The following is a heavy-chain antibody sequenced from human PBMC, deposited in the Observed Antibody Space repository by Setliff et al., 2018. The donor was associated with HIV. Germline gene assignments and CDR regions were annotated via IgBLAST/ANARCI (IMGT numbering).Heavy chain of an antibody. CDR2: ISSRSSII. Sequence: GGSLRLSCAASGFTFSSYSMNWVRQAPGKGLEWVSYISSRSSIIYYADSVKGRFTISRDNAKNSLYLQTNSPRAEDTAVYYCARVFLLYGAASDIWGQGTLVTVSS. CDR1: GFTFSSYS. D-gene: IGHD2-15*01. V-gene: IGHV3-48*01. J-gene: IGHJ3*02. CDR3: ARVFLLYGAASDI.